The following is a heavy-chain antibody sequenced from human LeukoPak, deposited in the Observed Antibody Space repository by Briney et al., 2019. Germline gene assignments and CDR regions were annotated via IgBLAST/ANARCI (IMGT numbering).Heavy chain of an antibody. Sequence: GGSLRLSCAASGSTFSSYGMHWVRQAPGKGLEWVAVISYDGSNKYYADSVKGRFTISRDNSKNTLYLQMNSLRAEDTAVYYCANIGGTTGGVVIDYWGQGTLVTVSS. D-gene: IGHD1-7*01. J-gene: IGHJ4*02. CDR1: GSTFSSYG. CDR2: ISYDGSNK. V-gene: IGHV3-30*18. CDR3: ANIGGTTGGVVIDY.